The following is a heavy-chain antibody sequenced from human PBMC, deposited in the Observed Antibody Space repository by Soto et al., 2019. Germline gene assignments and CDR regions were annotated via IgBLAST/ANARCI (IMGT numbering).Heavy chain of an antibody. Sequence: QVQLVESGGGLVKPGGSLRLSCAASGFTFSDSYMSWIRQAPGKGLEWVSYIDSSSAYKKYADSVQGRFTISRDNAKKSLYLQMNSLRAQDTAVYYCARDFPLYYNSGMDVWGHGTTVTVSS. J-gene: IGHJ6*02. CDR1: GFTFSDSY. CDR2: IDSSSAYK. V-gene: IGHV3-11*06. CDR3: ARDFPLYYNSGMDV.